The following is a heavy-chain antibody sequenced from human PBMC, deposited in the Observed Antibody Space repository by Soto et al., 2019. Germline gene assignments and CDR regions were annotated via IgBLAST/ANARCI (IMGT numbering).Heavy chain of an antibody. J-gene: IGHJ4*02. V-gene: IGHV3-53*01. CDR2: IYSGGTT. Sequence: EVQLVESGGGLIQPGGSLRLSCAASGFTVSDNQMTWVRQAPGMGLEWVSVIYSGGTTYYPDSVKGRFTISRDDSRNRLYLQMNSLRVEDTALYYCVRGPSDHRLRLLECPYGDYWGRGTLVTVSS. D-gene: IGHD3-3*01. CDR3: VRGPSDHRLRLLECPYGDY. CDR1: GFTVSDNQ.